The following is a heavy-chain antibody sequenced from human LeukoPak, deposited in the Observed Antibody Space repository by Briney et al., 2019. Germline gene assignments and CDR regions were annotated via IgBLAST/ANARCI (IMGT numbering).Heavy chain of an antibody. D-gene: IGHD2-2*01. CDR3: AREGIQQDFDY. Sequence: GGSLRLSCAASGFTFSTYSMNWVRQAPGKGLEWVSSIGSSSTSIYYADSVKGRFTISRVNAENSLYLQMHNLRAEDTAVYYCAREGIQQDFDYWGQGTLVTVSS. CDR2: IGSSSTSI. J-gene: IGHJ4*02. V-gene: IGHV3-21*01. CDR1: GFTFSTYS.